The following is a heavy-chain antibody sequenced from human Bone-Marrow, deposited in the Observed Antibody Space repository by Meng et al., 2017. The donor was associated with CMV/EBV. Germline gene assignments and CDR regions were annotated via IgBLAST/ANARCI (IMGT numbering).Heavy chain of an antibody. J-gene: IGHJ4*02. Sequence: GESLKISCAASGFTFSSYGMHWVRQAPGKGLEWVTFIQYDGSNKYYADSVKGRFTISRDNSKNTLYLQMNSLRAEDTAVYYCAKASQHDYRCFDDWGQGTLVNVSS. V-gene: IGHV3-30*02. CDR1: GFTFSSYG. CDR3: AKASQHDYRCFDD. D-gene: IGHD4-11*01. CDR2: IQYDGSNK.